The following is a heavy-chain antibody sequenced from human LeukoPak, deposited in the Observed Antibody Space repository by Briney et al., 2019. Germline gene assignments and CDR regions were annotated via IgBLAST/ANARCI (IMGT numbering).Heavy chain of an antibody. V-gene: IGHV4-39*01. D-gene: IGHD4-17*01. CDR2: IYYSGST. J-gene: IGHJ5*02. CDR1: GGSISSSSYY. Sequence: SETLSLTCTLPGGSISSSSYYWGWIRQPPGKGLEWIGSIYYSGSTYYNPSLKSRVTISVDTSKNQFSLKLSSVTAADTAVYYCASPTVTTAWGQGTLVTVSS. CDR3: ASPTVTTA.